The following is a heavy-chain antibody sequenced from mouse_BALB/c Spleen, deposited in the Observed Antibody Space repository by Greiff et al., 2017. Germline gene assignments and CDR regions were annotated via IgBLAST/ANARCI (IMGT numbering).Heavy chain of an antibody. D-gene: IGHD2-3*01. CDR3: ARWLLHAMDY. V-gene: IGHV1-7*01. Sequence: QVQLKESGAELAKPGASVKMSCKASGYTFTSYWMHWVKQRPGQGLEWIGYINPSTGYTEYNQKFKDKATLTADKSSSTAYMQLGSLTSEDSAVYYCARWLLHAMDYWGQGTSVTVSS. CDR2: INPSTGYT. CDR1: GYTFTSYW. J-gene: IGHJ4*01.